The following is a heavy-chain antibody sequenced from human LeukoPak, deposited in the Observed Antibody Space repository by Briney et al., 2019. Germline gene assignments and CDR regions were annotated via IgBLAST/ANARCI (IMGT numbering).Heavy chain of an antibody. D-gene: IGHD3-22*01. CDR2: VKQDGSDK. V-gene: IGHV3-7*01. CDR3: ARDSSYYDSSGYYYEKGDAFDI. J-gene: IGHJ3*02. CDR1: GFTFSMYW. Sequence: AGGSLRLSCAASGFTFSMYWMTWVRQAPGKGLEWVASVKQDGSDKYYVDSVKGRFTISRDNAKNSLSLQMNSLRAEDTAVYYCARDSSYYDSSGYYYEKGDAFDIWGQGTMVTVSS.